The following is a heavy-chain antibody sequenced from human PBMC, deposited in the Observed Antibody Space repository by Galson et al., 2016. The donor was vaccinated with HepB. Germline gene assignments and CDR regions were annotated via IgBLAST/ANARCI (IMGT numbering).Heavy chain of an antibody. CDR3: ARVRCSTFRCQNWFDP. J-gene: IGHJ5*02. CDR1: GDSVSSHSAA. D-gene: IGHD2/OR15-2a*01. Sequence: CAISGDSVSSHSAAWTWIRQSPLRGLEWLGRTYYRSKWCNDYAVSVKSRISIHPDTSKNLFSLQLNPVTPDDTAVYYCARVRCSTFRCQNWFDPWGQGTLVTVSS. CDR2: TYYRSKWCN. V-gene: IGHV6-1*01.